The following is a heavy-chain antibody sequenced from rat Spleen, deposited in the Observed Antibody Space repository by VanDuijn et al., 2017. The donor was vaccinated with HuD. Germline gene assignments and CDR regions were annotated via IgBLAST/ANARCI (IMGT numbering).Heavy chain of an antibody. J-gene: IGHJ2*01. CDR3: ARDSSYHTPFDY. CDR1: GFSLSNYG. Sequence: QVQLKESGPDLVQPSQTLSLTCTVSGFSLSNYGVSWVRQPPGKGLEWIAAISSGGTTYYNSVFKSRLSISRDTSKNQVFLKMNSLKTEDTATYYCARDSSYHTPFDYWGQGVMVTVSS. CDR2: ISSGGTT. D-gene: IGHD1-2*01. V-gene: IGHV2S8*01.